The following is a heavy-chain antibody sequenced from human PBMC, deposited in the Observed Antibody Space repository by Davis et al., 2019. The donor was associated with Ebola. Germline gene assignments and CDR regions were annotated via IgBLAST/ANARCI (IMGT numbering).Heavy chain of an antibody. CDR3: TVGGTTGGFDY. J-gene: IGHJ4*02. D-gene: IGHD3-16*01. V-gene: IGHV1-24*01. Sequence: AASVTVSCKVSGYTLTELSMHWVRQAPGKGLEWMGSFDPEDGEAIYAQKFQDRVIVTEDTSTDTAYMELSSLRSDDTAVYYCTVGGTTGGFDYWGQGTLVTVSS. CDR2: FDPEDGEA. CDR1: GYTLTELS.